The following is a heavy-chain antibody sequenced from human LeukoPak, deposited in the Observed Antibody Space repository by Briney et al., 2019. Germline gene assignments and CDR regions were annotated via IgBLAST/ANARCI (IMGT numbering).Heavy chain of an antibody. CDR3: AKTRGNWNYFDY. CDR1: GFTFSSYA. J-gene: IGHJ4*02. V-gene: IGHV3-23*01. CDR2: ISGSGGST. Sequence: GSLRLSCAASGFTFSSYAMSWVRQAPGKGPEWVSAISGSGGSTYYADSVKGRFTISRDNSKNTLYLQMNSLRAEDTAVYCCAKTRGNWNYFDYWGQGTLVTVSS. D-gene: IGHD1-20*01.